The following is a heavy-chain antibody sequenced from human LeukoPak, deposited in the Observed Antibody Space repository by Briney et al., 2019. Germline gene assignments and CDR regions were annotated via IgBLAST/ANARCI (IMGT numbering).Heavy chain of an antibody. CDR2: IIPIFGTA. J-gene: IGHJ3*02. V-gene: IGHV1-69*05. CDR1: GGSFSSEA. D-gene: IGHD1-26*01. CDR3: ARDTGYSGSYHDAFDI. Sequence: GATVKVSCKAFGGSFSSEAISWVRQAPGQGLEWMGGIIPIFGTANYAQKFQGRVTITTDESTSTAYMEVSSLRSEDTAVYYCARDTGYSGSYHDAFDIWGQGTMVTVSS.